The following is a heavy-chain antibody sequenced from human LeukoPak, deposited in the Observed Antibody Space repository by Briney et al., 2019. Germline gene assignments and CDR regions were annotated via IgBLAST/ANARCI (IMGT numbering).Heavy chain of an antibody. CDR1: GFTFSSYG. V-gene: IGHV3-30*02. D-gene: IGHD2-21*01. J-gene: IGHJ6*03. Sequence: PGGSLRLSCAASGFTFSSYGMHWVRQAPGKGLEWVAFIRYDGSNKYYADSVKGRFTISRDNSKNTLYLQMNSLRAEDTAVYYCAKDVVAVNPYYYYYYMDVWGKGTTVTVSS. CDR3: AKDVVAVNPYYYYYYMDV. CDR2: IRYDGSNK.